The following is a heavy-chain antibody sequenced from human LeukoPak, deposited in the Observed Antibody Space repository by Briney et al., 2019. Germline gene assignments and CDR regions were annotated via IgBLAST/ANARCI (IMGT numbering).Heavy chain of an antibody. CDR1: GGSLSSSSSY. Sequence: PSETLSLTCTVSGGSLSSSSSYWGWIRQPPGKGLEWIGSIYYSGSTYYNPSLKSRVTISVDTSTNQFSLSLQCVSAADAAVYYGARLVGATSYYYYYMDVWGKGTTVTVSS. CDR3: ARLVGATSYYYYYMDV. CDR2: IYYSGST. V-gene: IGHV4-39*01. D-gene: IGHD1-26*01. J-gene: IGHJ6*03.